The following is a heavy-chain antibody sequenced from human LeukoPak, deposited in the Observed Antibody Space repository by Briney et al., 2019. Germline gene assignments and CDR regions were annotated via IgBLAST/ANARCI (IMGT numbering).Heavy chain of an antibody. CDR1: GVTVGDYG. V-gene: IGHV3-9*01. CDR3: AKDYGYSSSWYDY. Sequence: GGCLRLSRVASGVTVGDYGKHWGPRAPGKGLEWVSSISWNSASVGYVDSVKGRFTISRDNAKKTLYLQMNSLRAEDTALYYCAKDYGYSSSWYDYWGQGTLVTVSS. D-gene: IGHD6-13*01. CDR2: ISWNSASV. J-gene: IGHJ4*02.